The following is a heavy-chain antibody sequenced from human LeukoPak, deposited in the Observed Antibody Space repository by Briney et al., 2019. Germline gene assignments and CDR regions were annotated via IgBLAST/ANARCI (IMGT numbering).Heavy chain of an antibody. CDR3: AKDQGGSYLYYFEY. V-gene: IGHV3-74*01. Sequence: TGGSLRLSCAASGFTFSSNWMHWVRQAPGKGLVWVSLINPDGSRTGYADSVKGRFTISRDNSKNTLYLQMNSLRAEDTAVYYCAKDQGGSYLYYFEYWGQGTLVTVSS. D-gene: IGHD1-26*01. CDR1: GFTFSSNW. CDR2: INPDGSRT. J-gene: IGHJ4*02.